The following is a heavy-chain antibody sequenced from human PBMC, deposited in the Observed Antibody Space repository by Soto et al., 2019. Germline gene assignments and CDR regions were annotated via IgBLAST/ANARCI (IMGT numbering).Heavy chain of an antibody. CDR3: ARLGFPLQPIDY. Sequence: PGESLKISCPASGYTFTNYWIAWVRHMPGRGLEWMGLIFPRDSDTRYNSSFEGQVTISTDRSIATAYLQWTSLKASDTATYFCARLGFPLQPIDYWGQGTGGTLSS. D-gene: IGHD4-4*01. CDR2: IFPRDSDT. V-gene: IGHV5-51*01. CDR1: GYTFTNYW. J-gene: IGHJ4*02.